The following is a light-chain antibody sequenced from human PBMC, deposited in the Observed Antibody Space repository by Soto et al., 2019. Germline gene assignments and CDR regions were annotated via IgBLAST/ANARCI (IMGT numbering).Light chain of an antibody. CDR2: EGS. Sequence: QSVLTQPASVSGSPGQSITISCTGTSSDVGSYNLVSWYQQYPGKAPKLMIHEGSKRPSGVSNRFSGPKSGNTASLTISGLQAEDEADYYCCSYAGSYVFGAGTKVTVL. V-gene: IGLV2-23*01. CDR1: SSDVGSYNL. CDR3: CSYAGSYV. J-gene: IGLJ1*01.